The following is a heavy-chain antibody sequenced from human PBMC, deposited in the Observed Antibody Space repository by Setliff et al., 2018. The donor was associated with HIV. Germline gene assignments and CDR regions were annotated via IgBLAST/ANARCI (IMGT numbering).Heavy chain of an antibody. CDR2: IYDGGAT. V-gene: IGHV3-66*02. CDR1: GFTVSNNY. D-gene: IGHD3-3*01. Sequence: HPGGSLRLSCAASGFTVSNNYMSWVRQAPGKGLEWVSVIYDGGATYYGDSVKGRFTISRDNSKNTLHLQMNSLRAEDTAVYYCARVFLEWLLYRPDYVMDVWGQGTTVTVSS. CDR3: ARVFLEWLLYRPDYVMDV. J-gene: IGHJ6*02.